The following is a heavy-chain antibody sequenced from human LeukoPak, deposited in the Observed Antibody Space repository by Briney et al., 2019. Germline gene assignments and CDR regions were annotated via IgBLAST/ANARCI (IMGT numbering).Heavy chain of an antibody. CDR2: ISDDGRSK. CDR1: GFSFISYG. J-gene: IGHJ4*02. V-gene: IGHV3-30*18. Sequence: GGSLRLSCAASGFSFISYGMHWVRQAPGKRLEWVGVISDDGRSKDYADSAKGRFTISRDNSKDTLYLQMNSLRAEDTAVYYCAKRPSDYGDYVSYFDYWGQGTLVTVSS. CDR3: AKRPSDYGDYVSYFDY. D-gene: IGHD4-17*01.